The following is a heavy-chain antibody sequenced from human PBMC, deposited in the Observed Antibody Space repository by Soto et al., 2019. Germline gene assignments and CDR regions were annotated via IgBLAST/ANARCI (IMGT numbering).Heavy chain of an antibody. V-gene: IGHV3-23*01. J-gene: IGHJ4*02. CDR2: IRGDGGQT. CDR1: GFTLSSYG. CDR3: ARDAGLASDPFFAY. Sequence: AWVSLRLSCTASGFTLSSYGMGCVHQAPEKGIQWVSTIRGDGGQTHYTDSVKGRFCISRDNSKNTVYLQMDSLRAVDTAMYFCARDAGLASDPFFAYWGQGTQVTVSS.